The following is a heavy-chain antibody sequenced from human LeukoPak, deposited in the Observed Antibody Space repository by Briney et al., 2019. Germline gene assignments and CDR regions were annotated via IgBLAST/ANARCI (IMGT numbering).Heavy chain of an antibody. J-gene: IGHJ4*02. CDR2: IKQDGSEK. CDR3: ARYPGMTTDDYFDY. Sequence: GGSLRLSCAASGFTFSSYWMTWVRQAPGKGLEWVANIKQDGSEKYYVDSVKGRFTISRDNAKNSLYLQMNSLRAEDTALYYCARYPGMTTDDYFDYWGQGTLVTVSS. V-gene: IGHV3-7*05. CDR1: GFTFSSYW. D-gene: IGHD1-1*01.